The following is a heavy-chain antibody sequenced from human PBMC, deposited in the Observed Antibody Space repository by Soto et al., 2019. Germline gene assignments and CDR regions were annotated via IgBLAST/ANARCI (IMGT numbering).Heavy chain of an antibody. J-gene: IGHJ4*02. D-gene: IGHD1-26*01. V-gene: IGHV4-39*01. CDR2: IYYSGSA. Sequence: QLQLQESGPGLVKPSETLSLTCTVSGGSITSNAYYWGWIRQPPGKGLEWLGYIYYSGSASYNPSLKSRVTMSVDTSKNQFSLKLSSVTAADTAVYYCARRPKRGSYSRCFDYWGQGTLVTVSS. CDR1: GGSITSNAYY. CDR3: ARRPKRGSYSRCFDY.